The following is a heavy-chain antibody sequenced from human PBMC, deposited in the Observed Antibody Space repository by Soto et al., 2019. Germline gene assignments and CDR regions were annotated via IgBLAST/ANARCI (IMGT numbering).Heavy chain of an antibody. CDR2: ISGSGGST. D-gene: IGHD2-2*01. Sequence: GGSLRLSCAASGFTFSSYAMSWVRQAPGKGLEWVSAISGSGGSTYYADSVKGRFTISRDNSKNTLYLQMNSLRAEDTAVYYCAARSFYCSSTSCTVYWGQGTLVTVSS. V-gene: IGHV3-23*01. CDR1: GFTFSSYA. CDR3: AARSFYCSSTSCTVY. J-gene: IGHJ4*02.